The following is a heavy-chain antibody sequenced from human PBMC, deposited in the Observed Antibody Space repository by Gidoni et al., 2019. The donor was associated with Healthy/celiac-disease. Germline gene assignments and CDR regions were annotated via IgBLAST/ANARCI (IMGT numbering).Heavy chain of an antibody. CDR3: AKEGDYPHPPFDY. D-gene: IGHD3-10*01. Sequence: EVQLVESGGVVVQPGGSLRLSCAASGFTFDDYTVHWVRQAPGKGLEWVSLISCDGCSTYYADSVKGRFTISRDNSKNSLYLQMNSLRTEDTALYYCAKEGDYPHPPFDYWGQGTLVTVSS. J-gene: IGHJ4*02. CDR1: GFTFDDYT. V-gene: IGHV3-43*01. CDR2: ISCDGCST.